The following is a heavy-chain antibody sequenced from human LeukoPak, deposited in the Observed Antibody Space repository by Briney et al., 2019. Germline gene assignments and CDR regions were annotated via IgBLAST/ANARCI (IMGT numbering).Heavy chain of an antibody. D-gene: IGHD6-19*01. V-gene: IGHV1-18*01. CDR1: GYTFTSYG. CDR2: ISAYNGNT. Sequence: ASVKVSCKASGYTFTSYGISWVRQAPGQGLEWMGWISAYNGNTNYAQKLQGRVTMTTDTSASTAYMELRSLRSDDTAVYYCARDSSGWYGAPFDYWGQGTLVTVSS. CDR3: ARDSSGWYGAPFDY. J-gene: IGHJ4*02.